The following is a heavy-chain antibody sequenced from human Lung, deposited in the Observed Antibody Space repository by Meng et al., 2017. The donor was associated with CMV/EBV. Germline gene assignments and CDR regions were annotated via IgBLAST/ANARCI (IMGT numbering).Heavy chain of an antibody. CDR3: ARADCSSNNCYAPESGPFDS. CDR1: GYTFTAYY. J-gene: IGHJ4*02. CDR2: INPNSGGT. V-gene: IGHV1-2*02. Sequence: ASXXVSXKASGYTFTAYYMHWGRQAPGQGLEGMGWINPNSGGTNYAQKFQGRVTMTRDTSISPAYMELSRLSSNETAVYYCARADCSSNNCYAPESGPFDSWXQGTLVTVSS. D-gene: IGHD2-2*01.